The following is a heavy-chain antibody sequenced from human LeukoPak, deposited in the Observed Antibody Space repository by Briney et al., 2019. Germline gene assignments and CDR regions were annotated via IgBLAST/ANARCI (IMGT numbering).Heavy chain of an antibody. D-gene: IGHD6-6*01. Sequence: GGSLRLSCAASGFTFSNYWMLWVRQAPGKGLVWVSRIERDGSSPRYADPVKGRFLMSRDNDKNTVDLQMNSLRAEDTAVYYCARAAYSSSPDSWGQGALVTVSS. CDR1: GFTFSNYW. V-gene: IGHV3-74*01. CDR3: ARAAYSSSPDS. CDR2: IERDGSSP. J-gene: IGHJ4*02.